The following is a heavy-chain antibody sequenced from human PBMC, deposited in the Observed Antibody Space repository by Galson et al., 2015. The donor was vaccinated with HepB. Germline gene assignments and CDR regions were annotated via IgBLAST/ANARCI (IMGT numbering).Heavy chain of an antibody. CDR3: AKPYCSGGSCTLYYYYGMDV. CDR1: GFTFSSYA. Sequence: SLRLSCAASGFTFSSYAMSWVRQAPGKGLEWVSAISGSGGSTYYADSVKGRFTISRDNSKNTLYLQMNSLRAEDTAVYYCAKPYCSGGSCTLYYYYGMDVWGQGTTVTVSS. V-gene: IGHV3-23*01. CDR2: ISGSGGST. J-gene: IGHJ6*02. D-gene: IGHD2-15*01.